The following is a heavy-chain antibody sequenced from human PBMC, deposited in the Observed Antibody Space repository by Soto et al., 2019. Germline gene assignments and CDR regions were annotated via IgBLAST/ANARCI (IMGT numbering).Heavy chain of an antibody. D-gene: IGHD6-6*01. J-gene: IGHJ5*02. Sequence: TMSLTCTVSGGSISSGGYYWSWIRQHPGKGLEWIGYIYYSGRTYYNPSLHSRVSIAVDTTENQFSLKLTSVTAADTSVYYCARGSFSSSSSWFDPWGRGTLVTVSS. CDR3: ARGSFSSSSSWFDP. CDR2: IYYSGRT. V-gene: IGHV4-31*03. CDR1: GGSISSGGYY.